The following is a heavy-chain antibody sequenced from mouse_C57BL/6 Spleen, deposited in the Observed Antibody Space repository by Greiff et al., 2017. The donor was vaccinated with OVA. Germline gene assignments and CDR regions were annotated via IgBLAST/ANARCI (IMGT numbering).Heavy chain of an antibody. Sequence: EVKLMESGPELVKPGASVKIPCKASGYTFTDYNMDWVKQSHGKSLEWIGDINPNNGGTIYNQKFKGKATLTVDKSSSTAYMELRSLTSEDTAVYYCARFSVGYAMDYWGQGTSVTVSS. V-gene: IGHV1-18*01. CDR1: GYTFTDYN. CDR2: INPNNGGT. J-gene: IGHJ4*01. CDR3: ARFSVGYAMDY.